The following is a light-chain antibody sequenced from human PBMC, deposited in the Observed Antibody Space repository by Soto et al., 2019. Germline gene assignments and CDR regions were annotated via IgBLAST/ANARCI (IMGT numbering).Light chain of an antibody. J-gene: IGKJ1*01. CDR2: ATS. V-gene: IGKV3-20*01. CDR1: QSVSSTY. CDR3: HEYGSSLWT. Sequence: EIVLTQSPGTLSLSPGERASLSCRASQSVSSTYLAWYQQKPGQAPRLLIYATSTRATGIPDRFSGSGSGTHFTLTISRLEPEDFAVYYCHEYGSSLWTFGQGTKVEIK.